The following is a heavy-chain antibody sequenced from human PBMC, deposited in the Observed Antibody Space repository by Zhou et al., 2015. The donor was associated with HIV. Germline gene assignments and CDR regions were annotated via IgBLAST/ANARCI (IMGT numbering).Heavy chain of an antibody. CDR2: IIPIFGTA. CDR1: GGTLSSYA. J-gene: IGHJ4*02. D-gene: IGHD2-15*01. Sequence: QVQLVQSGAEVKKPGSSVKVSCKASGGTLSSYAISWVRQAPGQGLEWMGGIIPIFGTANYAQKFQGRVTITADESTSTAYMELSSLRYEDTAVYYCASKTIRGCSGGSCYPLRVTRWGQGTLVTVSS. CDR3: ASKTIRGCSGGSCYPLRVTR. V-gene: IGHV1-69*01.